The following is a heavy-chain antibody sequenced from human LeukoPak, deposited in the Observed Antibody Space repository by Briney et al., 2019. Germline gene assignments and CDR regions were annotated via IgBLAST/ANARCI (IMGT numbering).Heavy chain of an antibody. CDR2: IWYDGTNK. CDR3: ARVSESGNSDY. Sequence: PGGSLRLPCAASGFTFTRYGMHWVRQAPGKGLEWVAVIWYDGTNKYYADSVKGRFTISRDTSKNTLYLQMNSLTAEDTAVYYCARVSESGNSDYWGQGTLVTVSS. V-gene: IGHV3-33*01. CDR1: GFTFTRYG. J-gene: IGHJ4*02. D-gene: IGHD4-23*01.